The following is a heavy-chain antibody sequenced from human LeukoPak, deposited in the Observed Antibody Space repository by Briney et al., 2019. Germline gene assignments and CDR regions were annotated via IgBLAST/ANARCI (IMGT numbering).Heavy chain of an antibody. D-gene: IGHD2-2*01. CDR2: ISSSSSYI. CDR1: GFTFSSYS. J-gene: IGHJ6*03. CDR3: ARGDIVVVPAATTYYYYYYMDV. V-gene: IGHV3-21*01. Sequence: GGSLRLSCAASGFTFSSYSMNWVRQASGKGLEWVSSISSSSSYIYYADSVKGRFTISRDNAKNSLYLQMNSLRAEDTAVYYCARGDIVVVPAATTYYYYYYMDVWGKGTTVTVSS.